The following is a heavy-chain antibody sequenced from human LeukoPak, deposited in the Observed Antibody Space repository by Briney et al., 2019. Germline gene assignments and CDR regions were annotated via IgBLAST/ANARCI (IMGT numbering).Heavy chain of an antibody. V-gene: IGHV4-61*02. CDR2: IYTSGST. Sequence: SETLSLTCTVSGGSISSGSYYWSWIRQPAGKGLEWIGRIYTSGSTNYDPSLKSRVTMSVDTSKNQFSLKLSSVTAADTAVYYCARDGWNYDILTGYKYYFDYWGQGTLVTVSS. CDR1: GGSISSGSYY. CDR3: ARDGWNYDILTGYKYYFDY. J-gene: IGHJ4*02. D-gene: IGHD3-9*01.